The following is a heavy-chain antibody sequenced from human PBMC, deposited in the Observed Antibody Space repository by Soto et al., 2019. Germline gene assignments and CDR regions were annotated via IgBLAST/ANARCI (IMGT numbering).Heavy chain of an antibody. J-gene: IGHJ4*02. CDR3: ARGPPFH. V-gene: IGHV4-30-2*01. D-gene: IGHD3-16*01. CDR1: GGSISSGGYS. CDR2: IYHSGST. Sequence: QLQLQESGSGLVKPSQTLSLTCAVSGGSISSGGYSWSWIRQPPGKGLEWIGYIYHSGSTYYNPSLKSRINLSGDRDQNQFSLKASSVAAGDQAVYYFARGPPFHWGQGTLVTVSS.